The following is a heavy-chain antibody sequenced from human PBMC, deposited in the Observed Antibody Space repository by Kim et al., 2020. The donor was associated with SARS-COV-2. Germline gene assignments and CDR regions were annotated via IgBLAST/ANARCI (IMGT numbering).Heavy chain of an antibody. CDR1: GGSISSSSYY. V-gene: IGHV4-39*01. D-gene: IGHD2-15*01. Sequence: SETLSLTCTVSGGSISSSSYYWGWIRQPQGKGLEWIGSIYYSGSTYYNPSLKSRVTISVDTSKNQFSLKLSSVTAADTAVYYCARRGSYCSGGSCYLQAMDVWGQGTTVTVSS. J-gene: IGHJ6*02. CDR3: ARRGSYCSGGSCYLQAMDV. CDR2: IYYSGST.